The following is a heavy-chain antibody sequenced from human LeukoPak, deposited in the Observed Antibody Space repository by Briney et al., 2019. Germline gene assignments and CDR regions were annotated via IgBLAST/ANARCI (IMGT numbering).Heavy chain of an antibody. CDR3: ARGESYDSSGYYYAGAFDI. CDR2: MNPNSGNT. CDR1: GYTFTSYG. V-gene: IGHV1-8*01. D-gene: IGHD3-22*01. J-gene: IGHJ3*02. Sequence: ASVKVSCKASGYTFTSYGINWVRQATGQGLEWMGWMNPNSGNTGYAQKFQGRVTMTRNTSISTAYMELSSLRSEDTAVYYCARGESYDSSGYYYAGAFDIWGQGTMVTISS.